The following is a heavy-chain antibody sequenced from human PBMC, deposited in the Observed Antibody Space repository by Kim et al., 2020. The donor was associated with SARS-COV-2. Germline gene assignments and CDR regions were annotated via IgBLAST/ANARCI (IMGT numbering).Heavy chain of an antibody. CDR1: GGSISSSSYY. V-gene: IGHV4-39*01. D-gene: IGHD3-9*01. CDR3: ARHPGRYFDWMRFDY. J-gene: IGHJ4*02. Sequence: SETLSLTCTVSGGSISSSSYYWGWIRQPPGKGLEWIGSIYYSGSTYYNPSLKSRVTISVDTSKNQFSLKLSSVTAADTAVYYCARHPGRYFDWMRFDYWGQGTLVTVSS. CDR2: IYYSGST.